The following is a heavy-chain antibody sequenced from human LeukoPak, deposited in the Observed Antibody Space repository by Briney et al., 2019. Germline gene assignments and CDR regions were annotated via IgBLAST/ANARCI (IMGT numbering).Heavy chain of an antibody. Sequence: SVKVSCKASGGTFSSYAISWVRQAPGQGLEWMGGIIPIFGTANYAQKFQGRVTITADESTSTAYMELSSLRSEDTAVYYCAEDSFRAHYYDSSGYPSDAFDIWGQGTMVTVSS. V-gene: IGHV1-69*13. CDR2: IIPIFGTA. CDR1: GGTFSSYA. J-gene: IGHJ3*02. CDR3: AEDSFRAHYYDSSGYPSDAFDI. D-gene: IGHD3-22*01.